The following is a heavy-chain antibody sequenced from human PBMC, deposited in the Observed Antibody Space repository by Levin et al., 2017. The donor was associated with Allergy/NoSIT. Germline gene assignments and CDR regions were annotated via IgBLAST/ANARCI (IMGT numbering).Heavy chain of an antibody. CDR3: ATRSVAAPK. CDR1: GFTVGNNH. V-gene: IGHV3-66*01. J-gene: IGHJ4*02. Sequence: GGSLRLSCASSGFTVGNNHMNWVRQAPGKGLEWVSLIYSGGSTRYADSVKGRFTISRDSSKNTLYLQMDSLRADDTAVYYCATRSVAAPKWGRETPVTVSS. D-gene: IGHD6-19*01. CDR2: IYSGGST.